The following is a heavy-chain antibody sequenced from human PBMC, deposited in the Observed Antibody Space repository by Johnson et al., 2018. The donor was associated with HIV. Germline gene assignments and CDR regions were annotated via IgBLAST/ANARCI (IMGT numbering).Heavy chain of an antibody. CDR2: ISSSGSTI. V-gene: IGHV3-48*04. CDR1: GFTFSNYA. CDR3: ARRTVVTPGAFDI. J-gene: IGHJ3*02. Sequence: MLLVESGGGVVQPGRSLRLSCAASGFTFSNYAMHWVRQAPGKGLEWVSYISSSGSTIYYADSVKGRFTISRDNAKNSLYLQMNSLRAEDTAVYYCARRTVVTPGAFDIWGQGTMVTVSS. D-gene: IGHD4-23*01.